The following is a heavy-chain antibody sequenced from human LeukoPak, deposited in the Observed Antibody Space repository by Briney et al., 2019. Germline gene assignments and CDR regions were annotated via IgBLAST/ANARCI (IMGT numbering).Heavy chain of an antibody. CDR1: GFTFSSYW. V-gene: IGHV3-74*01. D-gene: IGHD3-16*02. CDR3: ARTYYDYVWGSYRHYYFDY. Sequence: TGGCLRLSCAASGFTFSSYWMHWVRQAPGKGLVWFSRNNSDGSSTSYADSVKGRFTISRDNAKNTLYLQMNSLRAEDTAVYYCARTYYDYVWGSYRHYYFDYWGQGTLVTVSS. J-gene: IGHJ4*02. CDR2: NNSDGSST.